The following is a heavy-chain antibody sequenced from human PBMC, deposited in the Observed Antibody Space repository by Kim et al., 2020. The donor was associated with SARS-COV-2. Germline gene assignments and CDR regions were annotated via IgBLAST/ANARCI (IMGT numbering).Heavy chain of an antibody. D-gene: IGHD2-21*02. J-gene: IGHJ5*02. CDR3: ARHSDIVVVTANWFDP. CDR1: GGSISSSSYY. CDR2: IYYSGST. Sequence: SETLSLTCTVSGGSISSSSYYWGWIRQPPGKGLEWIGSIYYSGSTYYNPSLKSRVTRSVDTSKNQFSLKLSSVTAADTAVYYCARHSDIVVVTANWFDPWGQGALVTVSS. V-gene: IGHV4-39*01.